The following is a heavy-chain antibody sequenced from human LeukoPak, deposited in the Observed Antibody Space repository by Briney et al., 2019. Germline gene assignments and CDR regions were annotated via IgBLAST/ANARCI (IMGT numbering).Heavy chain of an antibody. D-gene: IGHD7-27*01. J-gene: IGHJ4*02. CDR1: GFTVSSNY. V-gene: IGHV3-53*01. Sequence: GGSLRLSCAASGFTVSSNYMSWVRQAPGKGLEWVSVIYSGGSTYYADSVKGRFTISRDNSKNTLYLQINSLRAEDTAVYYCARGPPNWGYDYWGPGTLVTVSS. CDR3: ARGPPNWGYDY. CDR2: IYSGGST.